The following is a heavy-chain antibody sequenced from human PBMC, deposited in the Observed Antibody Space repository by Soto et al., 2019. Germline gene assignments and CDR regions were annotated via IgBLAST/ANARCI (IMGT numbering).Heavy chain of an antibody. Sequence: EVQLVESGGGLVKPGGSLRLSCAASGFTFSSYSMNWVRQAPGKGLEWVSSISSSSSYIYYADSVKGRFTISRDNAKNSLCLQMNSLRAEDTAVYYCAREGGIVVVAPTFDPWGQGTLVTVSS. D-gene: IGHD2-2*01. CDR1: GFTFSSYS. CDR2: ISSSSSYI. V-gene: IGHV3-21*01. J-gene: IGHJ5*02. CDR3: AREGGIVVVAPTFDP.